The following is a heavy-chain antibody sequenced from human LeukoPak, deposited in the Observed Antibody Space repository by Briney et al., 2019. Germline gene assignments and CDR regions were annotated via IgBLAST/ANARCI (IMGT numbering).Heavy chain of an antibody. Sequence: GGSLRLSCAASGFTFSTYAMHWVRQAPGKGLEWVSAISGSGGSPYYADSVKGRFTISRDNSKNTLYLQMNSLRAEDTAVYYCARTIFGVVQRWFDPWGQGTLVTVSS. CDR2: ISGSGGSP. CDR3: ARTIFGVVQRWFDP. D-gene: IGHD3-3*01. J-gene: IGHJ5*02. V-gene: IGHV3-23*01. CDR1: GFTFSTYA.